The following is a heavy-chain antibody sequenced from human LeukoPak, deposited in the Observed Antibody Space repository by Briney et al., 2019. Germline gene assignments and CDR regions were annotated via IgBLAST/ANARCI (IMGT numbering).Heavy chain of an antibody. J-gene: IGHJ4*02. CDR3: AKGQELDDRVCDS. CDR1: GFTFSRIA. Sequence: GGSLRLSCAASGFTFSRIAMTWVRQAPGKGLEWVSTIRSNGDTAYNADSVRGRFAISRDNSKNALFLQMNSLRVEDTAIYHCAKGQELDDRVCDSWGQGTLVTVSS. D-gene: IGHD6-13*01. CDR2: IRSNGDTA. V-gene: IGHV3-23*01.